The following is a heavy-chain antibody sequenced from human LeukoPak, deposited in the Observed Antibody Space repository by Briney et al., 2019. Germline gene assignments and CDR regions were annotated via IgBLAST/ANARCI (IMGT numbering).Heavy chain of an antibody. J-gene: IGHJ6*03. Sequence: ASVKVSCKASGYTFTSYGISWVRQAPGQGLEWMGWISAYNGNTNYAQKLQGRVTMTTDTSTSTAYMELRSLRSDDTAVYYCARGGHGYCSGGSCYSYYMDVWGKGTTVTISS. V-gene: IGHV1-18*01. CDR1: GYTFTSYG. CDR3: ARGGHGYCSGGSCYSYYMDV. D-gene: IGHD2-15*01. CDR2: ISAYNGNT.